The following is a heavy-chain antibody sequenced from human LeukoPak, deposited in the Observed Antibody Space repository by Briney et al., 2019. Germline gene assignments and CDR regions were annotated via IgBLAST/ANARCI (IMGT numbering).Heavy chain of an antibody. CDR3: AKRRVSGRSSKFDY. CDR2: IDGSGGNT. V-gene: IGHV3-23*01. Sequence: GGSLRLSCAASGFTFSSYAMSWVRQAPGKGLEWVSAIDGSGGNTYYADSVKGRFTISRDNSKNTLYLLMNGLRAEDTAVYYCAKRRVSGRSSKFDYWGQGTLVTASS. CDR1: GFTFSSYA. D-gene: IGHD6-6*01. J-gene: IGHJ4*02.